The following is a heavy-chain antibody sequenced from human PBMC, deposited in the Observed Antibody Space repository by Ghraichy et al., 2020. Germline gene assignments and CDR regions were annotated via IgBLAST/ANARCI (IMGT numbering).Heavy chain of an antibody. CDR2: INHGGST. CDR1: GESFSAYF. V-gene: IGHV4-34*01. CDR3: ATARYCAGGSCPRYFDS. D-gene: IGHD2-15*01. J-gene: IGHJ4*02. Sequence: SETLSLTCDVYGESFSAYFRSWIRQPPGKGLEWIGEINHGGSTIYNPSLKRRVTISVDTSKNQFSLRLSSVTAADTAVYYCATARYCAGGSCPRYFDSWGQGTLVTVSS.